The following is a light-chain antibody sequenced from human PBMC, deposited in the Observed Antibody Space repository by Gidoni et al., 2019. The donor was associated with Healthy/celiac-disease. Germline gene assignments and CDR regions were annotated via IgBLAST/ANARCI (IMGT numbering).Light chain of an antibody. CDR3: QQRYSTPLFT. CDR2: AAS. J-gene: IGKJ3*01. V-gene: IGKV1-39*01. Sequence: DIQMTQSPSSLSASVGDRVAITCRASPSISSYLNWYQQKPGKAAKLLIYAASSLQSGVPSRCSGSRAGTDYTLTISSLQPEDVATYYCQQRYSTPLFTFGPGTKVDIK. CDR1: PSISSY.